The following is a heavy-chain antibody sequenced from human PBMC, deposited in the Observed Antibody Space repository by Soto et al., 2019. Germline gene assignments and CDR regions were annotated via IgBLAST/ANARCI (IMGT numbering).Heavy chain of an antibody. CDR1: CNTCTSYG. CDR2: ISAYNGNT. V-gene: IGHV1-18*01. CDR3: ARVGTGNLAF. D-gene: IGHD6-13*01. J-gene: IGHJ4*02. Sequence: QVQLVQSGAEVKKPGASVKVACKASCNTCTSYGIIWVRQAPAQGLEWMGWISAYNGNTNYSQKLQCRVTITTDTSTSTAYMELRSLRSDDSAVYYCARVGTGNLAFWGQGTLVTGSS.